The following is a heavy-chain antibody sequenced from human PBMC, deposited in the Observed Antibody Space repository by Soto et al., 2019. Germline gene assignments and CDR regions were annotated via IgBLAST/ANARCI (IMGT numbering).Heavy chain of an antibody. CDR2: IGPESGAT. J-gene: IGHJ4*02. V-gene: IGHV1-2*02. CDR1: GYTFTGHY. CDR3: SGAESPDTAYFSLY. D-gene: IGHD1-26*01. Sequence: ASVKVSCKASGYTFTGHYIHWVRQAPEQGPEWMGEIGPESGATRYARRFQGRVTMTRDMSITTVYTELNSLNIEDSAVYYCSGAESPDTAYFSLYWGQGTPVTVSS.